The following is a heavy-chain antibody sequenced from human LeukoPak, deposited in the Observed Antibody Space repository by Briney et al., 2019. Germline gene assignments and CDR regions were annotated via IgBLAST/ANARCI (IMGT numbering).Heavy chain of an antibody. Sequence: SETLSLTCAVYGGSFSGYYWSWIRQPAGKGLEWIGRIYTSGSTNYNPSLKSRVTMSVDTSKNQFSLKLSSVTAADTAVYYCARDYYDSSGYYLDYWGQGTLVTVSS. V-gene: IGHV4-4*07. D-gene: IGHD3-22*01. CDR1: GGSFSGYY. CDR3: ARDYYDSSGYYLDY. J-gene: IGHJ4*02. CDR2: IYTSGST.